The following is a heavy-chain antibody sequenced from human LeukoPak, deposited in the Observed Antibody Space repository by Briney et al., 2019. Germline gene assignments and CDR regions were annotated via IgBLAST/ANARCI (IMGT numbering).Heavy chain of an antibody. CDR3: ASYATVTTFDY. D-gene: IGHD4-17*01. V-gene: IGHV3-11*01. Sequence: GGSLRLSCAASGFTFSNCALTWVRQAPGKGLEWVSYISSSGSTIYYADSVKGRFTISRDNAKNSLYLQMNSLRAEDTAVYYCASYATVTTFDYWGQGTLVTVSS. J-gene: IGHJ4*02. CDR2: ISSSGSTI. CDR1: GFTFSNCA.